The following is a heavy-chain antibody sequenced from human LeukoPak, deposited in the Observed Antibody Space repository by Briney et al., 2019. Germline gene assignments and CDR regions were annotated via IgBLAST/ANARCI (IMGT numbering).Heavy chain of an antibody. CDR2: IKPDGSEK. CDR1: GFTFSTYW. CDR3: AKWGVASAFDI. Sequence: PGGSLRLSCAASGFTFSTYWMGWVRQAPGKGLEWVAKIKPDGSEKDHVDSVKGRFTISRDNSKNTLYLQMNSLRAEDTAVYYCAKWGVASAFDIWGQGTMVTVSS. D-gene: IGHD5-12*01. J-gene: IGHJ3*02. V-gene: IGHV3-7*03.